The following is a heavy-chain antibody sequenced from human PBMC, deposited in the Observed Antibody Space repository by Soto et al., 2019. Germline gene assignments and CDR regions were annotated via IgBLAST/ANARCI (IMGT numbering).Heavy chain of an antibody. V-gene: IGHV5-51*01. Sequence: PGESLKISCKGSGYSFTSYCIGWVRQMPGKGLEWMGIIYPGDSDTRYSPSFQGQVTISADKSISTAYLQWSSLKASDTAMYYCARLGRTKYCSGTSCYADGYYYYYGMDVWGQGTTVTVSS. CDR3: ARLGRTKYCSGTSCYADGYYYYYGMDV. CDR2: IYPGDSDT. D-gene: IGHD2-2*01. J-gene: IGHJ6*02. CDR1: GYSFTSYC.